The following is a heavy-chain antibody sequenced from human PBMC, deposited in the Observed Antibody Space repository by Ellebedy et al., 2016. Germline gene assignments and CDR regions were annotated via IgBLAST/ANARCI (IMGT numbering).Heavy chain of an antibody. D-gene: IGHD6-6*01. J-gene: IGHJ4*02. CDR2: ISSSGSTI. Sequence: GESLKISXAASGFTFSTYSMNWVRQAPGKGLEWVSYISSSGSTIYYADSVKGRFTISRDNAKNSLFLQMNSLRAEDTAVYYCARLRGGSISYRDDYWGQGTLVTVSS. CDR3: ARLRGGSISYRDDY. V-gene: IGHV3-48*04. CDR1: GFTFSTYS.